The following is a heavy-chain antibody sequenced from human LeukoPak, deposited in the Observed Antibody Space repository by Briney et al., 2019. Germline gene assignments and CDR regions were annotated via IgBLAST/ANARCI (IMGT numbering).Heavy chain of an antibody. V-gene: IGHV3-33*01. CDR1: GFTFSRYA. J-gene: IGHJ4*02. CDR2: IWYDGSNK. CDR3: ARVDTAMGSLDY. D-gene: IGHD5-18*01. Sequence: TGGSLRLSCAASGFTFSRYAMHWVRQAPGKGLEGVAIIWYDGSNKNYVDSVKGRFTISRDNGKSTLYLQMNSLRAEDTAVYYCARVDTAMGSLDYWGQGILVTVSS.